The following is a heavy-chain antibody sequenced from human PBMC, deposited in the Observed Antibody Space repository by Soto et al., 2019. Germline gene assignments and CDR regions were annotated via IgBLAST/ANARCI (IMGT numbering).Heavy chain of an antibody. CDR3: AREWSAAGHFYGMDV. V-gene: IGHV1-8*01. CDR2: MNTNSDDT. J-gene: IGHJ6*02. CDR1: GYXXXXYX. D-gene: IGHD6-13*01. Sequence: QVQXVXSGAXVXXXXXXVXVSCXXXGYXXXXYXXXXXXXXXXXXXXWVGWMNTNSDDTRSAQKFRGRLTLTRDKSMRAVYMKLSNLRPDDTAVYYCAREWSAAGHFYGMDVWGQGTTVAVSS.